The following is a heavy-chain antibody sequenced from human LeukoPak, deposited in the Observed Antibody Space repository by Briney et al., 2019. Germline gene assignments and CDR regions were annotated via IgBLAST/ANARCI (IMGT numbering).Heavy chain of an antibody. CDR2: ISPVGSNP. D-gene: IGHD2-21*02. CDR1: GFTFSSYG. Sequence: EGSLRLSCAASGFTFSSYGMHWVRQAPGKGLEWVAVISPVGSNPFYADSVRGRITISRDNSKDTLYLQMNSLRAEDTAVYHCAKERGDFDGFDIWGQGTMVTVSS. V-gene: IGHV3-30*18. CDR3: AKERGDFDGFDI. J-gene: IGHJ3*02.